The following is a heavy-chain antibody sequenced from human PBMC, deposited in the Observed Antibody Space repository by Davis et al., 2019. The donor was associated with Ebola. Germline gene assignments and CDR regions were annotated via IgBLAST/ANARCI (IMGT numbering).Heavy chain of an antibody. D-gene: IGHD4-23*01. CDR1: GFTFCSYW. Sequence: GSLRLSCAASGFTFCSYWMHWVRHAPGKGLVWVSRINSDGSSTSYADSLKGRFTLSRDNAKKTLYLQMNTLRAEDTAVYYCAKDGGGNSGGWYYYYGMDVWGQGTTVTVSS. CDR3: AKDGGGNSGGWYYYYGMDV. CDR2: INSDGSST. V-gene: IGHV3-74*01. J-gene: IGHJ6*02.